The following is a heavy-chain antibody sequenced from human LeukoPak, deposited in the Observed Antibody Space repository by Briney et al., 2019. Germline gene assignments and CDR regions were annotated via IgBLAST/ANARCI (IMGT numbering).Heavy chain of an antibody. CDR1: GYTFTSYG. D-gene: IGHD6-13*01. J-gene: IGHJ3*02. CDR3: ASSHIAAAGSDAFDI. CDR2: ISAYNGNT. V-gene: IGHV1-18*01. Sequence: GASVKVSCKASGYTFTSYGISWVRQAPGQGLEWMGWISAYNGNTNYAQKLQGRVTTTTDTSTSTAYMELRSLRSDDTAVYYCASSHIAAAGSDAFDIWGQGTMVTVSS.